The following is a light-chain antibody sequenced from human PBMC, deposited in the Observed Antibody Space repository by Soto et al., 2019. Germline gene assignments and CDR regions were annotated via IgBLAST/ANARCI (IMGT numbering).Light chain of an antibody. J-gene: IGLJ2*01. V-gene: IGLV2-14*01. Sequence: QSALTQPASVSGSPGQSITISCTGTSSDVGGYNYVSWYQQYPGKAPKLIIHIVSNRPSGVSNRISGSKSGNTASLTISGLQAEDEADYYCSSYTSSSTVVFGGGTKLTVL. CDR1: SSDVGGYNY. CDR3: SSYTSSSTVV. CDR2: IVS.